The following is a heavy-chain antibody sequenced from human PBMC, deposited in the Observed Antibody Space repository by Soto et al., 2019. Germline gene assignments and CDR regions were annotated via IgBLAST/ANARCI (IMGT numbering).Heavy chain of an antibody. CDR3: ARDVSYYDFWGGYFTYYYYGMDV. Sequence: GGSLRLSCAASGFTFSSYAMHWVCQAPGKGLEWVAVISYDGSNKYYADSGKGRFTISRDNSKKTLYLQMNSLRAEDTAVYYCARDVSYYDFWGGYFTYYYYGMDVWGQGTTVTVSS. CDR2: ISYDGSNK. D-gene: IGHD3-3*01. V-gene: IGHV3-30-3*01. CDR1: GFTFSSYA. J-gene: IGHJ6*02.